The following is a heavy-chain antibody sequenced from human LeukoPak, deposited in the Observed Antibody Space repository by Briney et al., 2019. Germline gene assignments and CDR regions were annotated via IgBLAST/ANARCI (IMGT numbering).Heavy chain of an antibody. Sequence: SETLSLTCTVSGGSISSGGYYWSWIRQHPGKGLEWIGHIYYSGSTYYNTSLKSRVGISVDTSKNQFSLKLSSVTAADTAVYYCARGGYYYYYGMDVWGQGTTVTVSS. CDR1: GGSISSGGYY. CDR3: ARGGYYYYYGMDV. V-gene: IGHV4-31*03. CDR2: IYYSGST. J-gene: IGHJ6*02.